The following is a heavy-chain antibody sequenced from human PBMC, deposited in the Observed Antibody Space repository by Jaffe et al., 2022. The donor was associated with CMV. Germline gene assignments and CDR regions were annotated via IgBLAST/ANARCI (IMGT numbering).Heavy chain of an antibody. CDR1: GGSISSYY. CDR2: IYYSGST. CDR3: ARRYSTVTQPEVYYYYYYMDV. V-gene: IGHV4-59*08. D-gene: IGHD4-17*01. Sequence: QVQLQESGPGLVKPSETLSLTCTVSGGSISSYYWSWIRQPPGKGLEWIGYIYYSGSTNYNPSLKSRVTISVDTSKNQFSLKLSSVTAADTAVYYCARRYSTVTQPEVYYYYYYMDVWGKGTTVTVSS. J-gene: IGHJ6*03.